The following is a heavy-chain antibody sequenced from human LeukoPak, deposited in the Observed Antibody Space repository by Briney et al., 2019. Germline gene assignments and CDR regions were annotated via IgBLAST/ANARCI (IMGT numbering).Heavy chain of an antibody. CDR3: ARGVAAAGTRWFDP. J-gene: IGHJ5*02. Sequence: SETLSLTCTVSGGSISSGDYYWSWIRQPPGKGLEWIGYIYCSGSTYYNPSLKSRVTISVDTSKNQFSLKLSSVTAADTAVYYCARGVAAAGTRWFDPWGQGTLVTVSS. V-gene: IGHV4-30-4*02. CDR1: GGSISSGDYY. CDR2: IYCSGST. D-gene: IGHD6-13*01.